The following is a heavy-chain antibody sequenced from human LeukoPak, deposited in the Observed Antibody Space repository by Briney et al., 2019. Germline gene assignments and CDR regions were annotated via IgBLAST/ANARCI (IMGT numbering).Heavy chain of an antibody. V-gene: IGHV4-30-4*08. CDR1: GGSISSGDYY. CDR2: IYYSGST. CDR3: ARVGCSGGSCSDFDY. J-gene: IGHJ4*02. D-gene: IGHD2-15*01. Sequence: SETLSLTCTVSGGSISSGDYYWSWIRQPPGKGLEWIGYIYYSGSTYYNPSLKSRVTISVDTSKNQFSLKLSSVTAADTAVYYCARVGCSGGSCSDFDYWGQATLVTVYS.